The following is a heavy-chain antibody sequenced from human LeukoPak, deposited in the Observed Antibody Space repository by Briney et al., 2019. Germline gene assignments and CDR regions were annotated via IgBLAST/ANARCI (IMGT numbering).Heavy chain of an antibody. V-gene: IGHV3-7*01. CDR3: ARLIYDFWSGYCFDY. D-gene: IGHD3-3*01. CDR1: GFTFSSYW. CDR2: IKQDGSEK. Sequence: GGSLRLSCAASGFTFSSYWMSWVRQAPGKGLERVAHIKQDGSEKYYVDSVKGRFTISRDNAKNSLYLQMNSLRAEDTAVYYCARLIYDFWSGYCFDYWGQGTLVTVSS. J-gene: IGHJ4*02.